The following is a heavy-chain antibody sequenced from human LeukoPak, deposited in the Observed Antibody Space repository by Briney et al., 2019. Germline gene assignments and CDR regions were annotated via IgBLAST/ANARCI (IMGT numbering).Heavy chain of an antibody. Sequence: GGSLRLSCAASGFTFSSYAMSWVRQAPGKGLEWVSGISGSAGSTYYADSVKGRFTISRDNSKNTPYLQMNSLRAEDTAVYYCAKTSGSYYHFDYWGQGTLVTVSS. CDR1: GFTFSSYA. CDR2: ISGSAGST. J-gene: IGHJ4*02. D-gene: IGHD3-10*01. V-gene: IGHV3-23*01. CDR3: AKTSGSYYHFDY.